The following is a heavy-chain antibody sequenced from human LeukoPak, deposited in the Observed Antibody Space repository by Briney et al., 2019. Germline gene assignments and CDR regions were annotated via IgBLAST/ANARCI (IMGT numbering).Heavy chain of an antibody. J-gene: IGHJ6*02. Sequence: GGSLRLSCAASGFTFSSYRMSWVRQAPGNGLEWVANIKQDGSEKYYVDSVKGRFTISRDNAKNSLYLQMNSLRAEDTAVYYCASYYSYYHVLDVWGHGTTVTVSS. CDR2: IKQDGSEK. CDR1: GFTFSSYR. V-gene: IGHV3-7*01. CDR3: ASYYSYYHVLDV.